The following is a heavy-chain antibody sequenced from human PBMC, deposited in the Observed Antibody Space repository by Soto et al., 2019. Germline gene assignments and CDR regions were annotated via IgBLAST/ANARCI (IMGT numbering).Heavy chain of an antibody. J-gene: IGHJ6*02. CDR3: AKPYDFWSGYPGPYYYYYGMDV. Sequence: GGSLSLSCAASGFTFSSYAMSWVRQAPGKGLEWVSAISGSGGSTYYADSVKGRFTISRDNSKNTLYLQMNSLRAEDTAVYYCAKPYDFWSGYPGPYYYYYGMDVWGQGTTVTVSS. V-gene: IGHV3-23*01. D-gene: IGHD3-3*01. CDR2: ISGSGGST. CDR1: GFTFSSYA.